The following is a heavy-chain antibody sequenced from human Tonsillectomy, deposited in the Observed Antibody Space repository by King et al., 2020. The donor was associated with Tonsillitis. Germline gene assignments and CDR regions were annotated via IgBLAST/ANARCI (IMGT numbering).Heavy chain of an antibody. V-gene: IGHV3-23*04. CDR3: ARGEGYCSGGTCYRYFDQ. D-gene: IGHD2-15*01. CDR1: GFTFSSSV. J-gene: IGHJ4*02. CDR2: FGLSNTNT. Sequence: VQLVESGGGLAQPGGSLRLPCAASGFTFSSSVITWVRQAPGKGLDWVSIFGLSNTNTFYTDSVKGQFTISRDNSKNTVYSQMNSLRVEDTAIYYCARGEGYCSGGTCYRYFDQWGQGTLVTVSS.